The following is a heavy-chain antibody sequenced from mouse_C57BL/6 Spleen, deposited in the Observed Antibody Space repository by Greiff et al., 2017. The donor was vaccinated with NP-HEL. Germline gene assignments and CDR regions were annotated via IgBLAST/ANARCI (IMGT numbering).Heavy chain of an antibody. J-gene: IGHJ2*01. V-gene: IGHV5-16*01. CDR2: INYDGSST. CDR1: GFTFSDYY. CDR3: AREGGTFSFDC. Sequence: EVKLVESEGGLVQPGSSMKLSCTASGFTFSDYYMAWVRQVPEKGLEWVANINYDGSSTYYLDALKSRFIISRDNAKNILYLQMSSLKSEDTATYDCAREGGTFSFDCGGQGTTLTVSS.